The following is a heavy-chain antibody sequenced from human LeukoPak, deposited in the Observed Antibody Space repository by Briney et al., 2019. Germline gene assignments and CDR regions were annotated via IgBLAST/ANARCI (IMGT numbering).Heavy chain of an antibody. CDR1: GFAFSSYS. D-gene: IGHD3-10*01. CDR3: ARVYGSGRRRYYYYMDV. J-gene: IGHJ6*03. CDR2: ISSSSSTI. Sequence: PGGSLRLSCAASGFAFSSYSMNWVRQAPGKGLEWVSYISSSSSTIYYADSVKGRFTISRDNAKNSLYLQMNSLRAEDTAVYYCARVYGSGRRRYYYYMDVWGKGTTVTVSS. V-gene: IGHV3-48*04.